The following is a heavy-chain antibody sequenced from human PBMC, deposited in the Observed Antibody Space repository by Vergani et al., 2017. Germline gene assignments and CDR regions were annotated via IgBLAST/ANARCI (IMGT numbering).Heavy chain of an antibody. J-gene: IGHJ4*02. V-gene: IGHV3-9*01. CDR3: AMGLGRLVDY. CDR2: ISWNSGSI. Sequence: EVQLVESGGGLVQPGRSLRLSCAASGFTFDDYAMHWVRQAPGKGLEWVSGISWNSGSIGYADSVKGRFTISRDNAKNSLYLQMNSLRAEDTAVYYCAMGLGRLVDYWGQGTLVTVSS. CDR1: GFTFDDYA. D-gene: IGHD7-27*01.